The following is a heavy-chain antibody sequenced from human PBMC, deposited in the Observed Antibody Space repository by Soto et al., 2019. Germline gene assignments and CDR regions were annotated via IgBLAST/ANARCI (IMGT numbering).Heavy chain of an antibody. J-gene: IGHJ4*02. CDR2: ISAHNGNT. V-gene: IGHV1-18*01. CDR3: ARGTYGDY. Sequence: QVHLVQSGAEVKKPGASVKVSCKGSGYDFTTYGITWVRQAPGQGLEWMAWISAHNGNTDYAQKLQGRATVTRDTSTSTAYMELRSLRSDDTAVYYCARGTYGDYWGEGALVTVSS. D-gene: IGHD4-17*01. CDR1: GYDFTTYG.